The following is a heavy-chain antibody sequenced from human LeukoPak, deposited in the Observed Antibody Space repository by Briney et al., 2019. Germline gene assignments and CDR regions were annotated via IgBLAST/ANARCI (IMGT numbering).Heavy chain of an antibody. CDR3: ARTFGTNDY. V-gene: IGHV4-30-2*01. Sequence: SETLSLTCAVPGGSISSGGYSWSWIRQPPGKGLEWIGYIYHSGSTYYNPSLKSRVTISVDRSKNQFSLKLSSVTAADTAVYYCARTFGTNDYWGQGTLVTVSS. CDR2: IYHSGST. CDR1: GGSISSGGYS. J-gene: IGHJ4*02. D-gene: IGHD3-16*01.